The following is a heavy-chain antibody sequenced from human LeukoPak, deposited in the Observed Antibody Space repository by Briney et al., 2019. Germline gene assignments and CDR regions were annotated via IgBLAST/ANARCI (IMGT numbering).Heavy chain of an antibody. J-gene: IGHJ6*02. V-gene: IGHV3-23*01. Sequence: PGGSLRLSCAASGFTFSSYAMSWVRQAPGQGLEWVSGISGSGGSTSYADSVKGRFTISRDNSKNTLYLQMNSLTAEDMAVYYCAKGRGSGYYYFYYGMDVWGQGTTVTVSS. CDR2: ISGSGGST. CDR1: GFTFSSYA. CDR3: AKGRGSGYYYFYYGMDV. D-gene: IGHD5-12*01.